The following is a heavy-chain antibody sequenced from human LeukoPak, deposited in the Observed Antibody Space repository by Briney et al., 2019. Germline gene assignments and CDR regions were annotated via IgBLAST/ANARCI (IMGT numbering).Heavy chain of an antibody. V-gene: IGHV4-39*07. D-gene: IGHD3-3*01. CDR2: IYYSGST. CDR3: ARRITIFGVAPSGAFDI. CDR1: GFTFSSYG. J-gene: IGHJ3*02. Sequence: GSLRLSCAASGFTFSSYGMHWVRQPPGKGLEWIGSIYYSGSTYYNPSLKSRVTISVDTSKNQFSLKLSSVTAADTAVYYCARRITIFGVAPSGAFDIWGQGTMVTVSS.